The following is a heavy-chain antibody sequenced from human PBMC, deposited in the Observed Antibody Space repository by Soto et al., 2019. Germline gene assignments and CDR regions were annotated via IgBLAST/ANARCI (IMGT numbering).Heavy chain of an antibody. D-gene: IGHD3-3*01. J-gene: IGHJ6*02. Sequence: PGGSLRLSCAASGFTFSSYAMHWVRQAPGKGLEWVAVISYDGSNKYYADSVKGRFTISRDNSKNTLYLQMNSLRAEDTAVYYCAREMGSRSYYDFWSGYYKTYGMDVWGQGTTVTVSS. CDR1: GFTFSSYA. CDR3: AREMGSRSYYDFWSGYYKTYGMDV. V-gene: IGHV3-30-3*01. CDR2: ISYDGSNK.